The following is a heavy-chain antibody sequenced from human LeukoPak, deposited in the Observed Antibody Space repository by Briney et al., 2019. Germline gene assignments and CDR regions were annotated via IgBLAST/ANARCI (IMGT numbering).Heavy chain of an antibody. D-gene: IGHD3-22*01. CDR2: IRQDGGDK. Sequence: GGSLRLSCAASGFTFTSYGMTWVRQAPGKGLVCVATIRQDGGDKYYVDSVKGRFTISRDNGKNSLYLQMNSLRAEDTAVYYCARDYDSSGNPLYYFDYWGQGTLVTVSS. V-gene: IGHV3-7*01. J-gene: IGHJ4*02. CDR3: ARDYDSSGNPLYYFDY. CDR1: GFTFTSYG.